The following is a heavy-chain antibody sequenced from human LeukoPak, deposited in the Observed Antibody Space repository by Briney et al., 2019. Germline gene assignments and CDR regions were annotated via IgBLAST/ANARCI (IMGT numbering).Heavy chain of an antibody. CDR1: GYSFTSYW. CDR3: ARPVVPAAMVDAFDI. D-gene: IGHD2-2*01. Sequence: GESLKISXKGSGYSFTSYWIGWVRQMPGKGLEWMGIIYPGDSDTRYSPSFQGQVTISADKSISTAYLQWSSLKASDTAMYYCARPVVPAAMVDAFDIWGQGTMVTVSS. J-gene: IGHJ3*02. V-gene: IGHV5-51*01. CDR2: IYPGDSDT.